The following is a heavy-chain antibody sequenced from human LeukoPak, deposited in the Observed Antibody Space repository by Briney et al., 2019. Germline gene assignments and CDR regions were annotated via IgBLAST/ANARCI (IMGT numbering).Heavy chain of an antibody. CDR3: ARRATYYYDSSGYYETYYFDY. J-gene: IGHJ4*02. CDR1: GGSISSSSYY. Sequence: SETLSLTCTVSGGSISSSSYYWGWIRQSPGKGLGWIGEINHSGSTNYNPSLKSRVTISVDTSKNQFSLKLSSVTAADTAVYYCARRATYYYDSSGYYETYYFDYWGQGTLVTVSS. D-gene: IGHD3-22*01. V-gene: IGHV4-39*07. CDR2: INHSGST.